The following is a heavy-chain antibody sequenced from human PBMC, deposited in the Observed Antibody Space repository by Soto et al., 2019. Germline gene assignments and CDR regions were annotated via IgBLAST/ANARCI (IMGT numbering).Heavy chain of an antibody. D-gene: IGHD2-2*01. CDR1: GFTFSSYA. V-gene: IGHV3-30-3*01. Sequence: QVQLVESGGGVVQPGRSLRLSCAASGFTFSSYAMHWVRQAPGKGLEWVAVISYDGSNKYYADSVKGRFTISRDNSKNTLYLQMNSLRAEDTSVYYCARGASVAQSPRGSTSCYGYWGQGTLVTVSS. CDR2: ISYDGSNK. J-gene: IGHJ4*02. CDR3: ARGASVAQSPRGSTSCYGY.